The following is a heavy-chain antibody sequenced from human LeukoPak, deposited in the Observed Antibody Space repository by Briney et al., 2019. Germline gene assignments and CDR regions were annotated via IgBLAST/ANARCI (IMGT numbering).Heavy chain of an antibody. J-gene: IGHJ5*02. D-gene: IGHD3-9*01. Sequence: PGRSLRLSCVASVFTFCDYAMSWMRQAPGKGLEGFSYMTSRTGYTTYAASVKRRFTISRDNDKNSLYLQMHSLRAADPAVYSCVPGSLTCYSTDHWGQGPLVTASS. CDR2: MTSRTGYT. V-gene: IGHV3-11*03. CDR1: VFTFCDYA. CDR3: VPGSLTCYSTDH.